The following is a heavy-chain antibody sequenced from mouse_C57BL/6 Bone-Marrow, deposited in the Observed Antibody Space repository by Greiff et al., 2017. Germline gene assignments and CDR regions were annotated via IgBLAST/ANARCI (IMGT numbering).Heavy chain of an antibody. V-gene: IGHV14-4*01. CDR3: TTFYYYGSRGDY. CDR2: IDPENGDT. CDR1: GFNIKDDY. Sequence: VQLQQSGAELVRPGASVKLSCTASGFNIKDDYMHWVKQRHEQGLEWIGWIDPENGDTEYASKFQGKATITADTSSNTAYLQLSSLTSEDTAVYYCTTFYYYGSRGDYWGQGTTLTVAS. D-gene: IGHD1-1*01. J-gene: IGHJ2*01.